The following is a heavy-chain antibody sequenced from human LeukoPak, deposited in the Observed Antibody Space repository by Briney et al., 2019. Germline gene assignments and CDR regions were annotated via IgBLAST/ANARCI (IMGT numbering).Heavy chain of an antibody. D-gene: IGHD3-10*01. CDR3: ARRHGSGSHSWFDP. CDR2: IIPIFGTA. J-gene: IGHJ5*02. CDR1: GGTFSSYA. Sequence: ASVKVSCKASGGTFSSYAISWVRQAPGQGLEWMGGIIPIFGTANYAQKFQGRVTITADESTSTAYMELSSLRSEDTAVYYCARRHGSGSHSWFDPWGQGTLVTVSS. V-gene: IGHV1-69*13.